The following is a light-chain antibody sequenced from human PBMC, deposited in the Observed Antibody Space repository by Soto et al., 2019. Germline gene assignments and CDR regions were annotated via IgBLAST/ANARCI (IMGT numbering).Light chain of an antibody. Sequence: EIVLTQSPGTLSLSPGERATLSCRASQSVSSSYLAWYQQQPGQAPRLIIYGASSTATGIPDRFSGSGSGTDFTLTISRLEPDDFAVYYCQQYGSSRNTFGQGTKLEIK. CDR3: QQYGSSRNT. J-gene: IGKJ2*01. V-gene: IGKV3-20*01. CDR2: GAS. CDR1: QSVSSSY.